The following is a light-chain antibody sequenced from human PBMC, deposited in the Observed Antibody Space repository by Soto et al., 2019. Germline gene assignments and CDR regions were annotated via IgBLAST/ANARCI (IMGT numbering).Light chain of an antibody. V-gene: IGKV1-39*01. CDR3: QQANSFPIT. Sequence: DIQMTQSPSSLSASVVDRVTITCRASQSISSYLNWYQQKPGKAPKLLIYAASSLQSGVPSRFSGSGSGTDFTLTIDSLQPEDFATYYCQQANSFPITFGQGTRLEIK. CDR1: QSISSY. J-gene: IGKJ5*01. CDR2: AAS.